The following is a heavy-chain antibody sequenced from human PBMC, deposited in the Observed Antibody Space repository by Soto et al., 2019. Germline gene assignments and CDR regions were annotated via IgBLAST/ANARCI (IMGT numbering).Heavy chain of an antibody. CDR2: VSFDGSNK. V-gene: IGHV3-30-3*01. CDR3: ARDQTGITTAGGGRIDH. Sequence: QVQLVESGGGVVQPGRSLRLSCAASGFTFSTHAMHWVRQVPVRGLECVAIVSFDGSNKYYADSVKGRFTISRDNSKNTLYLQMSGLTPEDTAFYYCARDQTGITTAGGGRIDHWGQGTLVTVSS. CDR1: GFTFSTHA. J-gene: IGHJ4*02. D-gene: IGHD6-13*01.